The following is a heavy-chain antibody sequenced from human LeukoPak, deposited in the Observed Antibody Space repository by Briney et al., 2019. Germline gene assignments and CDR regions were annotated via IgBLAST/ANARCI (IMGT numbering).Heavy chain of an antibody. CDR1: GGSISSSTYY. D-gene: IGHD4-17*01. Sequence: SETLSLTRTVSGGSISSSTYYWGWIRQPPGKGLEWIGSIYYTGSTYYTPSLKSRVTISVDTSKNQFSLRLSSVTAADTAVYYCARIGDPRDYYGMDVWGQGTTVTVSS. V-gene: IGHV4-39*01. J-gene: IGHJ6*02. CDR3: ARIGDPRDYYGMDV. CDR2: IYYTGST.